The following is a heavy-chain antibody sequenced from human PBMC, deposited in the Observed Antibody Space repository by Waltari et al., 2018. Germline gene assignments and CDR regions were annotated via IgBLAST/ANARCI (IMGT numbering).Heavy chain of an antibody. CDR2: INHSGST. Sequence: QVHLQVSGPGLVTPSETLPLTCAVSDYSISSGFYWGWIRQPPGKGLEWIGSINHSGSTFYNPSLKSRVTISVDTALNHFSLKLNSVTATDTAVYYCARQGGYINVWWEDYWYFDHWGRGTLVTVSS. D-gene: IGHD1-26*01. V-gene: IGHV4-38-2*01. CDR1: DYSISSGFY. CDR3: ARQGGYINVWWEDYWYFDH. J-gene: IGHJ2*01.